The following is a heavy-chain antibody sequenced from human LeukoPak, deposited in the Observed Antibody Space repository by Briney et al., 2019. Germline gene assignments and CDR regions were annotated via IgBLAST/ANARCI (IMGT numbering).Heavy chain of an antibody. Sequence: ASVKVSCKASGYTFTGYYIHWVRQAPGQGLEWMGWINPNGGGTNYAQKFQGWVTMTRDTSISTACMELSRPRSDDTTVYYCARGVDTAILEDWGQGTLVTVSS. V-gene: IGHV1-2*04. J-gene: IGHJ4*02. D-gene: IGHD5-18*01. CDR1: GYTFTGYY. CDR2: INPNGGGT. CDR3: ARGVDTAILED.